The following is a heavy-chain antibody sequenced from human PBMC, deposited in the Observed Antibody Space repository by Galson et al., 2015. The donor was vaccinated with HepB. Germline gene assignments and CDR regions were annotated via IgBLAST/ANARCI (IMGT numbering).Heavy chain of an antibody. J-gene: IGHJ4*02. CDR2: IIPIFGTA. CDR1: GGTFSSYA. Sequence: SVKVSCKASGGTFSSYAISWVRQAPGQGLEWMGGIIPIFGTANYAQKFPGRVTITADESTSTAYMELSSLRSEDTAVYYCAREPGGNSDLDYWGQGTLVTVSS. D-gene: IGHD4-23*01. CDR3: AREPGGNSDLDY. V-gene: IGHV1-69*13.